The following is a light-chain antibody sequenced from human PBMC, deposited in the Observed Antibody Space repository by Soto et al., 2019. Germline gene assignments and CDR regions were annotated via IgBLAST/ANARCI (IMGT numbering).Light chain of an antibody. V-gene: IGKV1-39*01. J-gene: IGKJ3*01. CDR1: QNIYRY. CDR3: RRSYSLPFT. CDR2: AAS. Sequence: DIQMTQSPSSLSASVGDRVTITCRSSQNIYRYLTWYQQKPGKAPRLLIHAASSLQSGVPSRISGTGSGSDFTLTITSLQPEDYATYCCRRSYSLPFTCGPGTKVEIK.